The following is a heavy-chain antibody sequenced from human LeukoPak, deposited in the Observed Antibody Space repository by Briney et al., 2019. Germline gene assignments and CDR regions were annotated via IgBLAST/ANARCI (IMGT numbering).Heavy chain of an antibody. Sequence: GGSLRLSCAASGFTFDDYGMSWVPHAPGKGLEWVSGINWNGGSTGYADSVKGRFTISRDNAKNSLYLQMNSLRAEDTALYYCARGDSGWPPYYYYYMDVWGKGTTVTVSS. CDR3: ARGDSGWPPYYYYYMDV. J-gene: IGHJ6*03. D-gene: IGHD5-12*01. V-gene: IGHV3-20*04. CDR1: GFTFDDYG. CDR2: INWNGGST.